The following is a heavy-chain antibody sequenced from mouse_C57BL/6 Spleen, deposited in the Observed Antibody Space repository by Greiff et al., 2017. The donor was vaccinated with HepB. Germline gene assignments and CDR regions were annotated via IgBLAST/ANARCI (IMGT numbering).Heavy chain of an antibody. CDR1: GYTFTSYW. V-gene: IGHV1-52*01. CDR3: ARSLGDYYGSSYGYFDV. Sequence: QVQLQQPGAELVRPGSSVKLSCKASGYTFTSYWMHWVKQRPIQGLEWIGNIDPSDSETHYNQKFKDKATLTVDKSSSTAYMQLSSLTSEDSAVYYCARSLGDYYGSSYGYFDVWGTGTTVTVSS. J-gene: IGHJ1*03. D-gene: IGHD1-1*01. CDR2: IDPSDSET.